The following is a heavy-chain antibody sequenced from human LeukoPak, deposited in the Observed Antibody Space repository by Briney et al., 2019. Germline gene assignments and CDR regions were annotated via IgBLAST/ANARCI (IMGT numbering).Heavy chain of an antibody. D-gene: IGHD4-11*01. CDR3: ARRYSNSFDY. Sequence: GGSLRLSCAASGFTFSDYYMTWIRQAPGKGLEWVSYISNSGGTIYYTDSVKGRFTISMDNAKNSLYLQMNSLRAEDTAVYYCARRYSNSFDYWGQGTLVTVSS. V-gene: IGHV3-11*01. CDR1: GFTFSDYY. J-gene: IGHJ4*02. CDR2: ISNSGGTI.